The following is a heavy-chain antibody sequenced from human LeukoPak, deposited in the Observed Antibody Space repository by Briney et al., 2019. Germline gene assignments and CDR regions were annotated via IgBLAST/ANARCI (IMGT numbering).Heavy chain of an antibody. CDR1: GFTFSSYA. V-gene: IGHV3-30-3*01. CDR3: ASIKLELRWGEFDY. D-gene: IGHD1-7*01. J-gene: IGHJ4*02. CDR2: ISYDGSNK. Sequence: PGRSLRLSCAASGFTFSSYAMHWVRQAPGKGLEWVAVISYDGSNKYYADSVKGRFTISRDNSKNTLYLQMNSLRAEDTAVYYCASIKLELRWGEFDYWGQGTLVTVSS.